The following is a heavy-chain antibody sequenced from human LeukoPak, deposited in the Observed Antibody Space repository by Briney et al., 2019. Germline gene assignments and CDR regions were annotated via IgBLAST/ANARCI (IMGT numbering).Heavy chain of an antibody. J-gene: IGHJ4*02. V-gene: IGHV3-15*01. CDR2: IKGKTDGGTT. CDR1: GFTFSNAW. D-gene: IGHD3-3*01. CDR3: TTDLKRSWNVLRFLEWLSPFDY. Sequence: GGSLRLSCAASGFTFSNAWMSWVRQAPGKGLEWVGRIKGKTDGGTTDYAAPVKGRFTISRDDSKNTLYLQMNSLKTEDTAVYYCTTDLKRSWNVLRFLEWLSPFDYWGQGTLVTVSS.